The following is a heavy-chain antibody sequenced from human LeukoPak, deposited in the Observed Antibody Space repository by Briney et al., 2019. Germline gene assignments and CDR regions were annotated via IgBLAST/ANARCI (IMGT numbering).Heavy chain of an antibody. Sequence: SETLSLTCTVSGGSISSYYWSWIRQPPGKGLDWIGYIYYSGSTNYNPSLKSRVTISVDTSKNQFSLKLSSVTAADTAVYYCARDRLRGVYFDYWGQGTLVTVSS. CDR3: ARDRLRGVYFDY. CDR2: IYYSGST. CDR1: GGSISSYY. V-gene: IGHV4-59*01. D-gene: IGHD3-10*01. J-gene: IGHJ4*02.